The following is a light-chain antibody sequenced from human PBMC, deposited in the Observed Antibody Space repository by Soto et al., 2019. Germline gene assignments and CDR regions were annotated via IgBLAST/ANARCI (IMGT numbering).Light chain of an antibody. CDR2: WAS. Sequence: DIVMTQSPDSLAVSLGERATINCKSSQSVLYSSNNKNYLAWYQQKPGQPPKLLIYWASTRESGVPDRFSGSGSGTDFNLTISTLQAEDVADYYCQQYYNIPRTFGQGTKVEIK. V-gene: IGKV4-1*01. CDR1: QSVLYSSNNKNY. J-gene: IGKJ1*01. CDR3: QQYYNIPRT.